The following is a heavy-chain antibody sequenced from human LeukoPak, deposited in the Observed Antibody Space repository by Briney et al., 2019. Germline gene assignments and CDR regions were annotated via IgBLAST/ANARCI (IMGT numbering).Heavy chain of an antibody. V-gene: IGHV3-21*01. D-gene: IGHD6-19*01. CDR1: GFTFSSYS. Sequence: GGSLRLSCAASGFTFSSYSMNWVRQAPGKGLEWVSSISSSSSYIYYAYSVKGRFTISRDNAKNSLYLQMNSLRAEDTAVYYCARASSSGSNDYWGQGTLVTVSS. CDR2: ISSSSSYI. J-gene: IGHJ4*02. CDR3: ARASSSGSNDY.